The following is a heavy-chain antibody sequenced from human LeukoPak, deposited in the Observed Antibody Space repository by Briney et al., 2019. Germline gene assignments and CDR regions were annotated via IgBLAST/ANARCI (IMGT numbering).Heavy chain of an antibody. CDR1: GFSFTNAW. CDR3: TTVTLRPVGL. J-gene: IGHJ4*02. CDR2: IKSKTDGGTI. D-gene: IGHD3-10*01. V-gene: IGHV3-15*05. Sequence: GGSLRLSCAASGFSFTNAWMSWVRQAPGKGLEWVGRIKSKTDGGTIDYAAPVKGRFTISRDDSKNTLFLQMNSLKIEDTAVYYCTTVTLRPVGLWGQGTLVTVSS.